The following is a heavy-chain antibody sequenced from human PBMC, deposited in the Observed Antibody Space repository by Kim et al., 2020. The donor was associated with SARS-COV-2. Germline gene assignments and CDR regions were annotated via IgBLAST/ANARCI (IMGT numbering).Heavy chain of an antibody. V-gene: IGHV1-3*01. CDR3: ARSTPGYYDILTGYPS. D-gene: IGHD3-9*01. J-gene: IGHJ4*02. Sequence: ASVKVSCKASGYTFTSYAMHWVRQAPGQRLEWMGWINAGNGNTKYSQKFQGRVTITRDTSASTAYMELSSLRSEDTAVYYCARSTPGYYDILTGYPSWGQGTLVTVSS. CDR2: INAGNGNT. CDR1: GYTFTSYA.